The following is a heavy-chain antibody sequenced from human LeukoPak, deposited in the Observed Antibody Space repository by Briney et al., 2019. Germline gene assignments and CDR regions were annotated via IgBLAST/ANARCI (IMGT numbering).Heavy chain of an antibody. CDR3: ARGRHHYYSSSWAKWLNYFDY. D-gene: IGHD6-13*01. J-gene: IGHJ4*02. Sequence: PSETLSLTCAVYGGSFSGYYWSWIRQPPGKGLEWIGEINHSGSTNYNPSLKSRVTISVDTSKNQFSPKLTSVTAADTAVYYCARGRHHYYSSSWAKWLNYFDYWGQGTLVTVSS. V-gene: IGHV4-34*01. CDR1: GGSFSGYY. CDR2: INHSGST.